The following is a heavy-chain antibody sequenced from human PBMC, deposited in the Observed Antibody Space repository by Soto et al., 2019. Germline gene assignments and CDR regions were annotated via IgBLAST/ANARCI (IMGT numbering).Heavy chain of an antibody. V-gene: IGHV1-69*13. J-gene: IGHJ6*02. CDR2: IIPIFGTA. CDR1: GGTFSSYA. D-gene: IGHD4-17*01. CDR3: AHGVVYGDYPGTNCYGMDV. Sequence: SVKVSCKASGGTFSSYAISWVRQAPGQGLEWMGGIIPIFGTANYAQKFQGRVTITADESTSTAYMELSSLRSEDTAVYYCAHGVVYGDYPGTNCYGMDVWGQGTTVTVSS.